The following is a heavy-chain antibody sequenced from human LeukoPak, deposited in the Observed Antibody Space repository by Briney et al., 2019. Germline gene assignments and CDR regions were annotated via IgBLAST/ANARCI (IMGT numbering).Heavy chain of an antibody. CDR3: AKVTGTTNY. CDR1: GLTFSNHA. Sequence: GGSLRLSCAVSGLTFSNHALSWVRQAPGKGLEWVSAISGRDKSTYYADSVKGRFTISRDNSQSTLYLQMSSLRAEDTAVYHCAKVTGTTNYWGQGTLVTVSS. J-gene: IGHJ4*02. CDR2: ISGRDKST. V-gene: IGHV3-23*01. D-gene: IGHD1-1*01.